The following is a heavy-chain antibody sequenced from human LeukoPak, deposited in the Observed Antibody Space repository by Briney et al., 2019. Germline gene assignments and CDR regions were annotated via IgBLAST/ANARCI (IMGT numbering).Heavy chain of an antibody. Sequence: ASVKVSCKASGYTFTGYYMHWVRQAPGQGLEWMGWISAYNGNTNYAQKLQGRVTMTTDTSTSTAYMELRSLRSDDTAVYYCARTYYDILTGYYGMDVWGQGTTVTVSS. CDR1: GYTFTGYY. V-gene: IGHV1-18*04. D-gene: IGHD3-9*01. CDR3: ARTYYDILTGYYGMDV. CDR2: ISAYNGNT. J-gene: IGHJ6*02.